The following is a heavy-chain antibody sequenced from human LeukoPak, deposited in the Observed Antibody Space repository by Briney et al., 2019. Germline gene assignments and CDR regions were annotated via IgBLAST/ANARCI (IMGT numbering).Heavy chain of an antibody. CDR3: ARGSPAGLPKDPSFDY. CDR2: ISYDGSNK. V-gene: IGHV3-30-3*01. D-gene: IGHD2-21*02. J-gene: IGHJ4*02. CDR1: GFTFSSYA. Sequence: PGGSLRLSCAASGFTFSSYAMHWVRQAPGKGLEWVAVISYDGSNKYYADSVKGRFTISRDNSKNTLYLQMNSLRAEDTAVYYCARGSPAGLPKDPSFDYWGQGILVTVSS.